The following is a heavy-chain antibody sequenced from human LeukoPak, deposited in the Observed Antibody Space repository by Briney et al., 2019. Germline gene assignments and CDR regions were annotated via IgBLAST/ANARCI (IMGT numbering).Heavy chain of an antibody. CDR3: ARVDRSYYYLDV. CDR1: GFTFSDYY. CDR2: ISSSGSTI. Sequence: GGSLRLSCAASGFTFSDYYMSWIRQAPGKGLEWVSYISSSGSTIYYADSVKGRFTISRDNAKNSLYLQMNSLRAEDTAMYYCARVDRSYYYLDVWGKGTAVTVSS. J-gene: IGHJ6*03. V-gene: IGHV3-11*01.